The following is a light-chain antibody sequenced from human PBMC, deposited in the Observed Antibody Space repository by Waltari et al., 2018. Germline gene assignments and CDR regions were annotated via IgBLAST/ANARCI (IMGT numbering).Light chain of an antibody. V-gene: IGLV2-14*01. CDR1: SSDVGGYNY. CDR2: EVS. Sequence: QSALTQPASVSGSPGQSITISCTGTSSDVGGYNYVSWYQQHPGKAPKLMIYEVSTRPSGVSNRFSGSKSGKTAALTISGLKAEDEADYYCSSYTSSSTLAVVFGGGTKLTVL. J-gene: IGLJ2*01. CDR3: SSYTSSSTLAVV.